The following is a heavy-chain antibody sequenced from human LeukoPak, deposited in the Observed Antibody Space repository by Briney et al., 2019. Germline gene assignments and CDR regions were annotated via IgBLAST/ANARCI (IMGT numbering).Heavy chain of an antibody. V-gene: IGHV5-51*01. CDR2: IYPGDSGP. D-gene: IGHD1-26*01. CDR3: GMSGDRVPLQDDVFDV. CDR1: GYSFTSYC. J-gene: IGHJ3*01. Sequence: GESLKISCKVSGYSFTSYCIGWVRQMPGKGLEWMGIIYPGDSGPTYSPSFQGQVTITVDKSINTAYLQWSSLQASDTAMYYCGMSGDRVPLQDDVFDVWGQGTMVTVST.